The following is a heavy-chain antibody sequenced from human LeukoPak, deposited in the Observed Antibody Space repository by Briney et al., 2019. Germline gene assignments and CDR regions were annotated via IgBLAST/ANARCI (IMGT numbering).Heavy chain of an antibody. CDR1: GYSFTSYW. J-gene: IGHJ4*02. CDR3: ARHGPAAALGVYFDY. D-gene: IGHD2-2*01. V-gene: IGHV5-51*01. CDR2: IYPGDSDT. Sequence: GESLKISCKGSGYSFTSYWIGWVRQMPGKGLEWMGIIYPGDSDTRYSPSFQGQVTISADKSISTAYLQWSSLKASDTAMYYCARHGPAAALGVYFDYWGQGTLVTVSS.